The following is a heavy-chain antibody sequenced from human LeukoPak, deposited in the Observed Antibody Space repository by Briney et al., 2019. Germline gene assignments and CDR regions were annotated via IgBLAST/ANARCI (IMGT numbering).Heavy chain of an antibody. D-gene: IGHD3-22*01. CDR1: GGSISSGSYY. CDR2: IYYSGST. V-gene: IGHV4-39*01. J-gene: IGHJ4*02. Sequence: SETLSLTCTVSGGSISSGSYYWGWIRQPPGKGLEWIGSIYYSGSTYYNPSLKSRVTISVDTSKNQFSLKLSSVTAADTAVYYCARLGPYDSSGYLPDYWGQGTLVTVSS. CDR3: ARLGPYDSSGYLPDY.